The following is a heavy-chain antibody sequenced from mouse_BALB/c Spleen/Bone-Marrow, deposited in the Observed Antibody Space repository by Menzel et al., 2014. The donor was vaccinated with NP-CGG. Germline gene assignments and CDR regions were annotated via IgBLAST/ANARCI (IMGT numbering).Heavy chain of an antibody. D-gene: IGHD2-14*01. Sequence: QVQLQQSGAELVRPGVSVKISCKGSGYTFTDYAIHWVKQSHAKSLEWIGLISSYYGDASCNQKFKGKATMTVDKSSSTAYMDLARLTSEDSAIYYCARSGKVRNAMDYWGQGTSVTVSS. CDR3: ARSGKVRNAMDY. V-gene: IGHV1S137*01. CDR2: ISSYYGDA. CDR1: GYTFTDYA. J-gene: IGHJ4*01.